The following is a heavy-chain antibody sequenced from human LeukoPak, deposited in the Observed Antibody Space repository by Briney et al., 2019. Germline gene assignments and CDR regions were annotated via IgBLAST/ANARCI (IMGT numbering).Heavy chain of an antibody. CDR2: IYYSGST. J-gene: IGHJ6*02. CDR1: GGSISSYY. Sequence: SETLSLTCTVSGGSISSYYWSWIRQPPGKGLEWIGYIYYSGSTYYNPSLKSRVTISVDTSKNQFSLNLSSVTAADTAVYYCAREPVTWLVRYYYGMDVWGQGTTVTVSS. CDR3: AREPVTWLVRYYYGMDV. V-gene: IGHV4-59*12. D-gene: IGHD6-19*01.